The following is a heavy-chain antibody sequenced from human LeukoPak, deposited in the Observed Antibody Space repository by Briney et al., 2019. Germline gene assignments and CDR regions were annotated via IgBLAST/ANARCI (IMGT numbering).Heavy chain of an antibody. CDR2: IYHSGST. CDR3: ARVNYYDSSGYPHFDY. D-gene: IGHD3-22*01. Sequence: SETLSLTCAVSGGSISSNTRWSWVRQPPGKGLEWIGEIYHSGSTNYNPSLKSRVTISVDKSKNQFSLKLSSVTAADTAVYYCARVNYYDSSGYPHFDYWGQGTLVTVSS. V-gene: IGHV4-4*02. CDR1: GGSISSNTR. J-gene: IGHJ4*02.